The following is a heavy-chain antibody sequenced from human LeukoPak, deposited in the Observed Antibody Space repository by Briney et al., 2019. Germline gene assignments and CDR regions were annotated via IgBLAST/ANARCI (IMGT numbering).Heavy chain of an antibody. D-gene: IGHD1-26*01. V-gene: IGHV1-8*01. CDR2: MNPNSGNT. CDR1: GYTFTSYD. Sequence: ASVKVSCKASGYTFTSYDINWVRQATGQGLEWMGWMNPNSGNTGYAQKFRGRVTMTRNTSISTAYMELSSLRSEDTAVYYCARGYRSASSYYFDYWGQGTLVTVSS. CDR3: ARGYRSASSYYFDY. J-gene: IGHJ4*02.